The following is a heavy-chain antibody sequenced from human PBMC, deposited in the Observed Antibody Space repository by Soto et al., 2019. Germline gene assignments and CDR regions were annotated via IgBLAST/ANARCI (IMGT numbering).Heavy chain of an antibody. V-gene: IGHV3-23*01. CDR2: ISGSGGSK. Sequence: VPLLESGGGFVQPGGSLRLSFAASGFTFSSYAMSWVRQAPGKGLEWVSAISGSGGSKYYADSVKGRFTISRDNSKNTLYLQMNSLRAEDTAVYYCARGKGNDYGDYRHSPNFDYWGQGTLVTVSS. CDR1: GFTFSSYA. CDR3: ARGKGNDYGDYRHSPNFDY. J-gene: IGHJ4*02. D-gene: IGHD4-17*01.